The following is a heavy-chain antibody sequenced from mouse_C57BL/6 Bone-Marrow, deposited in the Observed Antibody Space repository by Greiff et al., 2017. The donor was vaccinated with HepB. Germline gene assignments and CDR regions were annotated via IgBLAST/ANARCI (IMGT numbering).Heavy chain of an antibody. CDR1: GFTFSNYW. Sequence: DVKLQESGGGLVQPGGSMKLSCVASGFTFSNYWMNWVRQSPEKGLEWVAQIRLKSDNYATHYAESVKGRFTISRDDSKSSVYLQMNNLRAEDTGIYYCTGAVLRNWFAYWGQGTLVTVSA. V-gene: IGHV6-3*01. J-gene: IGHJ3*01. CDR2: IRLKSDNYAT. CDR3: TGAVLRNWFAY. D-gene: IGHD1-1*01.